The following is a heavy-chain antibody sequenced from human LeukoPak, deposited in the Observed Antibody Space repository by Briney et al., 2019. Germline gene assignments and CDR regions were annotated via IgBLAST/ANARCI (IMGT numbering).Heavy chain of an antibody. J-gene: IGHJ4*02. V-gene: IGHV3-48*04. CDR2: ISSSGSTI. CDR3: ALYDFWSGYSPDY. D-gene: IGHD3-3*01. CDR1: GFTFSSYS. Sequence: SGGSLRLSCAASGFTFSSYSMNWVRQAPGKGLEWVSYISSSGSTIYYADSVKGRFTISRDNAKNSLYLQMNSLRAEDTAVYYCALYDFWSGYSPDYWGQGTLVTVSS.